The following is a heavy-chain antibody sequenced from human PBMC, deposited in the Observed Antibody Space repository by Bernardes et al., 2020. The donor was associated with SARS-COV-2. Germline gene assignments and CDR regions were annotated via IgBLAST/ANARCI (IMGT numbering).Heavy chain of an antibody. V-gene: IGHV3-21*01. CDR2: ISSSSSYI. J-gene: IGHJ6*02. CDR3: ARGRWFGELYSTYGMDV. Sequence: VGSLRLSCAASGFTFSSYSMNWVRQAPGKGLEWVSSISSSSSYIYYADSVKGRFTISRDNAKNSLYLQMNSLRAEDTAVYYCARGRWFGELYSTYGMDVWGQGTTVTVSS. D-gene: IGHD3-10*01. CDR1: GFTFSSYS.